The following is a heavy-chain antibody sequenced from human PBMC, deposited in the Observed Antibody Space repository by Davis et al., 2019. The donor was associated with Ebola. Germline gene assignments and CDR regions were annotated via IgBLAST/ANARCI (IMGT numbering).Heavy chain of an antibody. V-gene: IGHV1-46*01. D-gene: IGHD3-22*01. J-gene: IGHJ4*02. CDR1: GYTFTNYY. CDR3: ARAIYYYDNTGYSDY. Sequence: ASVKVSCKASGYTFTNYYMHWVRQAPGQGLEWMGMINPNDGRTIYAQKFQGRVTMTRDTSTSTVYMELSSLRSEDTAVYYCARAIYYYDNTGYSDYWGQGTLVTVSS. CDR2: INPNDGRT.